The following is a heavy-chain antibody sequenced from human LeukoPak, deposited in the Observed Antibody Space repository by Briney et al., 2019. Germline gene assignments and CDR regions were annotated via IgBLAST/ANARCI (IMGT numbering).Heavy chain of an antibody. V-gene: IGHV3-7*04. CDR3: ARGRIAARSRANWFDP. D-gene: IGHD6-6*01. J-gene: IGHJ5*02. CDR2: IKQDGSEK. Sequence: GGSLRLSCAASGFTFSRYWMSWVRQAPGKGPEWVANIKQDGSEKYYVDSVRGRFTISRDNARTSLYLQMNSLRAEDTAVYYCARGRIAARSRANWFDPWGQGTLVTVSS. CDR1: GFTFSRYW.